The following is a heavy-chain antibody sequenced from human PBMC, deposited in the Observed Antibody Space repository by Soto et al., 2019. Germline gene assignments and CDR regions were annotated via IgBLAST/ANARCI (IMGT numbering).Heavy chain of an antibody. V-gene: IGHV3-48*02. CDR2: ISSSSSNI. D-gene: IGHD4-4*01. J-gene: IGHJ4*02. Sequence: GSLRLSCAVSGFTLSSYTMNWVRQAPGKGLEWVSYISSSSSNIYYADSVKGRFTISRDNAKNSLYRQMNSLRDEDTAVYYWAREQPDYSNPFDYWGQGTLVNVSS. CDR3: AREQPDYSNPFDY. CDR1: GFTLSSYT.